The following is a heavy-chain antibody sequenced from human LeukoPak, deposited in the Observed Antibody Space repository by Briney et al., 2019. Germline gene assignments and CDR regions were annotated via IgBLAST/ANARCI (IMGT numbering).Heavy chain of an antibody. CDR3: ARVGVGASDY. J-gene: IGHJ4*02. CDR1: GGTFSSYA. V-gene: IGHV1-8*02. CDR2: MNPNSGNT. Sequence: GASVKVSCKASGGTFSSYAISWVRQATGQGLEWMGWMNPNSGNTGYAQKFQGRVTMTRNTSISTAYMELSSLRSEDTAVYYCARVGVGASDYWGQGTLVTVSS. D-gene: IGHD1-26*01.